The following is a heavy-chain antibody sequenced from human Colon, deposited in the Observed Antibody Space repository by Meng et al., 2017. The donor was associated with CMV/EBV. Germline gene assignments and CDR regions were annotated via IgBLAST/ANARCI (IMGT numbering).Heavy chain of an antibody. D-gene: IGHD3-3*02. CDR1: GGSISSGGYC. Sequence: SGGSISSGGYCWSWIRQHPEKGLEWIGYIYYSGSTYCNPSLKSRVTISVETSKNQFSLKLSSVTAAETAVYYCASSRIFGDIGWFDPWGQGTLVTVSS. CDR3: ASSRIFGDIGWFDP. V-gene: IGHV4-31*02. CDR2: IYYSGST. J-gene: IGHJ5*02.